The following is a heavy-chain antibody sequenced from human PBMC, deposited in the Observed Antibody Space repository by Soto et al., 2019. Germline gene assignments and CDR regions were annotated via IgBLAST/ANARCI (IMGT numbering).Heavy chain of an antibody. CDR1: GITFTAYA. V-gene: IGHV3-23*01. CDR3: ASELYSSSWYNWFDP. D-gene: IGHD6-13*01. Sequence: PGGSLRLSCAASGITFTAYAMSWVRQAPGKGLEWVSSISGSGSSTCYADSVKGRFTISRDNAKNTLYLQMNSLRAEDTAVYYCASELYSSSWYNWFDPWGQGTLVTVSS. J-gene: IGHJ5*02. CDR2: ISGSGSST.